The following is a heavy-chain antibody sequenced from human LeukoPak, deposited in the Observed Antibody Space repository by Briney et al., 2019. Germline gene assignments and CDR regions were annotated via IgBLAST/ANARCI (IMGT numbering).Heavy chain of an antibody. J-gene: IGHJ4*02. Sequence: PSETLSLTCTVSGGSISNYYWSWIRQPPGKGLEWIGYIFYSGTTNYNPSLKSRVTLSVDTSKNQFSLKLSSVTAADTAVYYCASVDYWGQGTLVTVSS. CDR1: GGSISNYY. CDR2: IFYSGTT. CDR3: ASVDY. V-gene: IGHV4-59*12.